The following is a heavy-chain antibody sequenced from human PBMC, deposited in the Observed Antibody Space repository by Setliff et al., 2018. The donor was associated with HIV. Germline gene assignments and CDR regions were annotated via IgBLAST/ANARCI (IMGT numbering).Heavy chain of an antibody. CDR2: ISAYNGNT. J-gene: IGHJ4*02. CDR1: GYTFTRNG. CDR3: ARGGVYYYDSSGWSMDY. V-gene: IGHV1-18*01. Sequence: ASVKVSCKASGYTFTRNGISWVRQAPGQGLEWMGWISAYNGNTNYAQKLQGRVTMTTDTSTSTAYMELSSLRSEDTAVYYCARGGVYYYDSSGWSMDYWGQGTLVTVSS. D-gene: IGHD3-22*01.